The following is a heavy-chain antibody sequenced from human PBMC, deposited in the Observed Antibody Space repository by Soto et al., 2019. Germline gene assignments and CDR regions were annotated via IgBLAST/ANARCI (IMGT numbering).Heavy chain of an antibody. CDR1: GYSFTSYW. D-gene: IGHD3-22*01. J-gene: IGHJ4*02. V-gene: IGHV5-10-1*01. CDR3: ARLQGKVSQYYYDSSGYYDY. CDR2: IDPSDSYT. Sequence: PGVSLKISCQGSGYSFTSYWISWVSQMPGKGLEWMGRIDPSDSYTNYSPSFQGHVTISADKSISTAYLQWSSLKASDTAMYYCARLQGKVSQYYYDSSGYYDYWGRGTLVTVSS.